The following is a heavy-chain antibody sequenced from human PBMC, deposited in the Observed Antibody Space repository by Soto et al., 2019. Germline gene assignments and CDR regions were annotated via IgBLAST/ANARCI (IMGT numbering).Heavy chain of an antibody. D-gene: IGHD3-9*01. Sequence: QVQLVQSGAEVKKSGASVKVSCEASGYTFTTYGISWVRQAPGQGLEWMGWINPYKGNTNYAQRLQDRVTMTADTSTNTAYMELRSLTSDDTAVYYCARGRILTGNYYYYGLDVWGQGTRVTVSS. CDR3: ARGRILTGNYYYYGLDV. J-gene: IGHJ6*02. CDR2: INPYKGNT. V-gene: IGHV1-18*01. CDR1: GYTFTTYG.